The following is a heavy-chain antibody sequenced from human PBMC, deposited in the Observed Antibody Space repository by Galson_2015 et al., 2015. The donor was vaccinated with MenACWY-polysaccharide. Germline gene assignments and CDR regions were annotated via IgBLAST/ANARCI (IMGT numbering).Heavy chain of an antibody. D-gene: IGHD2-15*01. CDR1: GFSFSTYW. V-gene: IGHV3-74*01. Sequence: LRLSCAASGFSFSTYWMHWVRHAPGKGLVWVSRINADGSATDYADSVRGRITISRDNAKNTLYLEMNSLRAEDTAVYYCTKAGAKYCRGSSCYFHRFDPWGQGTLVTVAS. CDR2: INADGSAT. CDR3: TKAGAKYCRGSSCYFHRFDP. J-gene: IGHJ5*02.